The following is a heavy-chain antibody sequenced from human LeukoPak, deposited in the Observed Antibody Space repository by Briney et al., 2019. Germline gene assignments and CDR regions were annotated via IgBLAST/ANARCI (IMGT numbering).Heavy chain of an antibody. D-gene: IGHD1-1*01. Sequence: PGGSLRLSCVASGFTFSSHYMSWVRQAPGKGLEWVSLLYTGGRTYYADSVGGRFTISRDDSKNTVYLHMNTVRAEDTAMYYCARGGVNYWNPRYWGQGTLVTVSS. CDR2: LYTGGRT. J-gene: IGHJ4*02. CDR1: GFTFSSHY. V-gene: IGHV3-53*01. CDR3: ARGGVNYWNPRY.